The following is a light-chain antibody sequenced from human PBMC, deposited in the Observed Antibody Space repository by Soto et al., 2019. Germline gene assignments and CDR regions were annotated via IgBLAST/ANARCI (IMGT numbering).Light chain of an antibody. Sequence: QSVLTQPPSVSTAPGQTVTMSCSGSRSNIGNHFVSWYQQLPGAAPKLLIYDDEKRPSGIPDRFSASKSGTSATLGITGLQTGDEADYYCATWDSSLSVVMFGGGTKLTVL. CDR1: RSNIGNHF. V-gene: IGLV1-51*01. CDR3: ATWDSSLSVVM. CDR2: DDE. J-gene: IGLJ3*02.